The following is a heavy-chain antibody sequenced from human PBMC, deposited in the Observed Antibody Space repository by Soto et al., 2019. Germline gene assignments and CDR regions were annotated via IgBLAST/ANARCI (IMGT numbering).Heavy chain of an antibody. V-gene: IGHV3-7*03. D-gene: IGHD2-21*02. Sequence: GGSLRLSCEVSGFTFSMYSMSWVRQSPGKGLEWVAKIPQEGVDGHYADSVKGRFTIPRDNGKNSLYLQLNNLRAEDTAVYYCARDHLILPAHDFFYGSDVWGRGATVTVSS. CDR3: ARDHLILPAHDFFYGSDV. CDR1: GFTFSMYS. CDR2: IPQEGVDG. J-gene: IGHJ6*02.